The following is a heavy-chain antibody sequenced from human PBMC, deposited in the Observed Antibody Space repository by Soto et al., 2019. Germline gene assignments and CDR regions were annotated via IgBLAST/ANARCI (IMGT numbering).Heavy chain of an antibody. V-gene: IGHV1-69*02. J-gene: IGHJ4*02. CDR3: AKGAAAGTSRL. CDR2: IIPILGIA. CDR1: GGTFSSYT. D-gene: IGHD6-13*01. Sequence: QVQLVQSGAEVKKPGSSVKVSCKASGGTFSSYTISWVRQAPGQGLEWMGRIIPILGIANYAQKFQGRVTIPEDKSTSTAYMELSSLRSEDTAVYYCAKGAAAGTSRLWGQGTLVTVSS.